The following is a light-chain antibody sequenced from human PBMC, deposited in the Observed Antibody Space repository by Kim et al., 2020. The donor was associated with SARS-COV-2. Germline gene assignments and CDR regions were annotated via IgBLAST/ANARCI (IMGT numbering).Light chain of an antibody. V-gene: IGLV3-19*01. CDR3: NSRDSSGNHQE. Sequence: SSELTQDPAVSVALGLTVRITCQGDSLRSYYASWYQQKPGQAPVLVIYGKNNRPSGIPDRFSGSSSGNTASLTITGAQAEDEADYYCNSRDSSGNHQEFG. J-gene: IGLJ2*01. CDR1: SLRSYY. CDR2: GKN.